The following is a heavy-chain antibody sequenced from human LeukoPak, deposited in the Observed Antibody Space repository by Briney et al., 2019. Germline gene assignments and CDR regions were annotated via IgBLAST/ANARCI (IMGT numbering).Heavy chain of an antibody. CDR3: ARNIPRLLGAFDS. CDR2: IYYSGST. J-gene: IGHJ3*02. V-gene: IGHV4-59*01. CDR1: GGSISSYY. Sequence: SETLSLTCTGSGGSISSYYWRWIGQPPGKGLEGIGYIYYSGSTNYNPSLKSRVTISVNTSKNQFSLKLSSVTAADTAVYYCARNIPRLLGAFDSGGQGPMATVS.